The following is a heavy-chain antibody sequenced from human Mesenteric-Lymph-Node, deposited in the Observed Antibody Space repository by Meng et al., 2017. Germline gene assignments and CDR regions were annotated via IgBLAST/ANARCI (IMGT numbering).Heavy chain of an antibody. D-gene: IGHD1-14*01. CDR3: ARHHHSPTFDY. CDR2: FVYSGTT. V-gene: IGHV4-39*01. Sequence: AGRDVSIASQTLSHHLSVSGGYMSSGGNYWRSIRQPPGEGLEWIEWFVYSGTTYYTSSLQSRVSISVDTSKNQFSLKLSSVTAAETAVYYCARHHHSPTFDYWGQGTLVTVSS. CDR1: GGYMSSGGNY. J-gene: IGHJ4*02.